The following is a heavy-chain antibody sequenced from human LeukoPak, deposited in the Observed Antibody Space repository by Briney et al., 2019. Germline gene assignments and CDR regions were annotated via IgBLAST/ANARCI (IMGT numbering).Heavy chain of an antibody. J-gene: IGHJ6*03. CDR3: AKANHWSPYYYYIVV. CDR1: GFTFSSYA. D-gene: IGHD1-14*01. V-gene: IGHV3-23*01. Sequence: PGGFLRLSCAASGFTFSSYAMSWVRQAPGKGLEWVSHISGNGATSDYADSVKGRFTVPRDNSKDTLYLQMNSLRAEDTAVYYGAKANHWSPYYYYIVVWGQGTTVTVSS. CDR2: ISGNGATS.